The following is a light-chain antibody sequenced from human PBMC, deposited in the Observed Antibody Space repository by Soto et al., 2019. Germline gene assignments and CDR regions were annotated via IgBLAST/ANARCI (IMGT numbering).Light chain of an antibody. CDR2: GTS. CDR3: QQYEKWPPSIT. V-gene: IGKV3-15*01. Sequence: IVLTQSPDTLSVSPGDRATLSCRAGQPLNNNVAWYQHKPGQAPRLLIYGTSTRATGISARFSGGGSGTEFTLTISSLQSEDFAVYYCQQYEKWPPSITFGQGTRLEIK. CDR1: QPLNNN. J-gene: IGKJ5*01.